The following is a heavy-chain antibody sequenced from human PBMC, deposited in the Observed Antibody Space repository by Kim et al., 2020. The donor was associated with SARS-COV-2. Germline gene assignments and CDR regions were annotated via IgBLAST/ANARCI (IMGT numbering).Heavy chain of an antibody. Sequence: NYAQKLQGRVTMTPDTSTSTAYMELRSLRSDDTAVYYCARDRGWELLNDYWGQGTLVTVSS. V-gene: IGHV1-18*01. D-gene: IGHD1-26*01. J-gene: IGHJ4*02. CDR3: ARDRGWELLNDY.